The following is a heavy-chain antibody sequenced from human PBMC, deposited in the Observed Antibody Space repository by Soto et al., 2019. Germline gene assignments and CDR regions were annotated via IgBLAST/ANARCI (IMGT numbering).Heavy chain of an antibody. CDR2: ISGSGGNT. Sequence: EVRLLESGGGLAQPGGSLRLSCAASGFTFSRYPTNWVRQAPGKGLEWVSAISGSGGNTYYAASVKGRFTISRDNSKNTLYLQMNSLRAEDTAVYYCARDWQGDYWGRGTLVTVSS. CDR1: GFTFSRYP. D-gene: IGHD2-21*02. J-gene: IGHJ4*02. CDR3: ARDWQGDY. V-gene: IGHV3-23*01.